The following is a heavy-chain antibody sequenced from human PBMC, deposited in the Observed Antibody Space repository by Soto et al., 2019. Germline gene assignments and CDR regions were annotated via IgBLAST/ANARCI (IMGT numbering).Heavy chain of an antibody. D-gene: IGHD5-12*01. CDR2: IYHSGST. CDR3: AAGYVARFDF. CDR1: GDSISSNY. Sequence: PSETLSLTCSVSGDSISSNYWSWIRQPPGKGLEWVGYIYHSGSTNYNPSLKNRVTQSLDTSKNQFSLKLSSVTSADTAVYYCAAGYVARFDFWGQGVQVTVSS. V-gene: IGHV4-59*01. J-gene: IGHJ4*02.